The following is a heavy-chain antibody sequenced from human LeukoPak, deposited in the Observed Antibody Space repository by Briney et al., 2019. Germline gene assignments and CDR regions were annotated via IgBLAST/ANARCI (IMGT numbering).Heavy chain of an antibody. J-gene: IGHJ5*02. CDR2: IKHDGSAK. V-gene: IGHV3-7*01. CDR3: ARESGIAAALDL. D-gene: IGHD6-13*01. Sequence: PGGSLRLSCAASGFTFSTYWMSWVRQAPGKGLEWVSNIKHDGSAKYYVDSVKGRFTISRDNAKNSLYLQMNSLRAEDTAVYYCARESGIAAALDLWGQGTLVTVSS. CDR1: GFTFSTYW.